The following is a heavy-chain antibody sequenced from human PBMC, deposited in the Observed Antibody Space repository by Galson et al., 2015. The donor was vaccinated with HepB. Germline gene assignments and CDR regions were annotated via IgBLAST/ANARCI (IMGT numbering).Heavy chain of an antibody. V-gene: IGHV3-23*01. CDR2: ISGSGGST. D-gene: IGHD1-7*01. CDR3: AKMRLELRGSGENWFDP. J-gene: IGHJ5*02. CDR1: GFTFSSYA. Sequence: SLRLSCAASGFTFSSYAMSWVRQAPGKGLEWVSAISGSGGSTYYADSVKGRFTISRDNSKNTLYLQMNSLRAEDTAVYYCAKMRLELRGSGENWFDPWGQGTLVTVSS.